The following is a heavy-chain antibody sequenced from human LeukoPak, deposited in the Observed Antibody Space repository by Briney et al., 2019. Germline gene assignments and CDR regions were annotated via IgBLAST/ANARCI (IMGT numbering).Heavy chain of an antibody. Sequence: SETLSLTCTVSGASINNYYWNWIRQPPGNGLEWLGYISYSGSTNYSPSLRSRVSMSLDTSKNQSSLRLNSVTAADTAVYYCATAMDWGSRWYFDLWGRGTLVTVSS. V-gene: IGHV4-59*01. J-gene: IGHJ2*01. D-gene: IGHD3/OR15-3a*01. CDR3: ATAMDWGSRWYFDL. CDR1: GASINNYY. CDR2: ISYSGST.